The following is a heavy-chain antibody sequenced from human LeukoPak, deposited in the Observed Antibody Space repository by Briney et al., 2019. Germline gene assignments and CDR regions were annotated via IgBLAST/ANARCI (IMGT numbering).Heavy chain of an antibody. D-gene: IGHD3-10*01. CDR1: GFTFSNYG. CDR3: ARATPTMVRGVIVYYYYMDV. CDR2: ISSSSSYI. V-gene: IGHV3-21*01. J-gene: IGHJ6*03. Sequence: GGSLRLSCAASGFTFSNYGMNWVRQAPGKGLEWVSSISSSSSYIYYADSVKGRFTISRDNAKNSLSLQMNSLRAEDTAVYYCARATPTMVRGVIVYYYYMDVWGKGTTVTISS.